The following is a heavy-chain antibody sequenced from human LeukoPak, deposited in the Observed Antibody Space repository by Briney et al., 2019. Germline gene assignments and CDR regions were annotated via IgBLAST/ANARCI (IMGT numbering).Heavy chain of an antibody. J-gene: IGHJ4*02. CDR1: GFTFSSSG. V-gene: IGHV3-23*01. Sequence: PGGSLRLSCAASGFTFSSSGMSWVRQAPGKGLEWLSAIGGSGATTYYADSVKGRFTISRDNSKNTLYLQMNSLRAEDTAIYYCAIVAMGLTHYWGQGTLLTVSS. CDR3: AIVAMGLTHY. D-gene: IGHD4/OR15-4a*01. CDR2: IGGSGATT.